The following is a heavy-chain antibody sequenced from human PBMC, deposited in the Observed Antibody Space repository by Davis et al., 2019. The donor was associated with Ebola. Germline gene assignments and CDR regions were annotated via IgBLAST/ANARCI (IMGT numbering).Heavy chain of an antibody. Sequence: GGSLRLSCAASGLTFSSYEMNWVRQAPGKGLEWVSYISSSDSTIYYADSVKGRFTISRDDSKNTLYLQMNSLRAEDTAVYYCARADSSGWTIYYYYGMDVWGQGTTVTVSS. D-gene: IGHD6-19*01. J-gene: IGHJ6*02. CDR2: ISSSDSTI. CDR3: ARADSSGWTIYYYYGMDV. V-gene: IGHV3-48*03. CDR1: GLTFSSYE.